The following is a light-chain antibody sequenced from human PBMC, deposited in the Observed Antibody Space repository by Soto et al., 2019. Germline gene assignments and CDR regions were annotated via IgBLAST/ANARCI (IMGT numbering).Light chain of an antibody. CDR1: QSVSSY. J-gene: IGKJ1*01. CDR3: QVRTNWSIA. Sequence: EVVLTQSPGTLSLSPGERATLSCRASQSVSSYLAWYQQKPGQAPRLLIYDASNRATGIPARFSGTGSGTDFTLTINNLEPEDFAVYYCQVRTNWSIAFGRGTKVDIK. CDR2: DAS. V-gene: IGKV3-11*01.